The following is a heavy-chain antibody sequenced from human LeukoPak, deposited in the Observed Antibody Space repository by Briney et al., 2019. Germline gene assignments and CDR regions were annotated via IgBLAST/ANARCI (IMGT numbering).Heavy chain of an antibody. J-gene: IGHJ4*02. D-gene: IGHD2-15*01. CDR2: IYYSGST. V-gene: IGHV4-31*03. CDR1: GGSLSSGGYY. CDR3: ARRYPYYFDY. Sequence: KPSQTLSLTCTVSGGSLSSGGYYWSCIHQHPGKGLEWIGYIYYSGSTYYNPSLKSRVTISVDTSKNQFSLKLSSVTAADTAVYYCARRYPYYFDYWGQGTLVTVSS.